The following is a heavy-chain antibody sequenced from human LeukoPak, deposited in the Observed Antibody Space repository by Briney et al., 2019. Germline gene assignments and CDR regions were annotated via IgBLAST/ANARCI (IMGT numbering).Heavy chain of an antibody. D-gene: IGHD5-12*01. Sequence: ASVKVSCKASGYTFTSYGIRWVRQAPGQGLEWMGWISAYNGNTNYAQKLQGRVTMNTDTSTSTAYMELRSLRSDDTAVYYCARDPSTIVATISAYWGQGTLVTVSS. CDR2: ISAYNGNT. V-gene: IGHV1-18*01. CDR3: ARDPSTIVATISAY. CDR1: GYTFTSYG. J-gene: IGHJ4*02.